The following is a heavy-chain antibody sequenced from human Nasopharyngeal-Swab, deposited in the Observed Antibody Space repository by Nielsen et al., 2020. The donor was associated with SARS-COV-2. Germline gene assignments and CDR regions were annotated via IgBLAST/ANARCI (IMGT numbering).Heavy chain of an antibody. Sequence: SVKVSCKASGGTFSSYAISWVRQAPGQGLEWMGGIIPIFGTANYAQKFQGRVTMTEDTSTDTAYMELSSLRSEDTAVYYCATGYAYTAMVLSEPNFDYWGQGTLVTVSS. CDR3: ATGYAYTAMVLSEPNFDY. D-gene: IGHD5-18*01. V-gene: IGHV1-69*06. CDR1: GGTFSSYA. J-gene: IGHJ4*02. CDR2: IIPIFGTA.